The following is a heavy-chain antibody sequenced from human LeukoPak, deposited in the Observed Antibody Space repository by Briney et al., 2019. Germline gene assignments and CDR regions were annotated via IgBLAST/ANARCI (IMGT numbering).Heavy chain of an antibody. D-gene: IGHD2-15*01. J-gene: IGHJ4*02. V-gene: IGHV3-30*18. CDR1: GFTFSSYG. CDR3: ANRVRGTYYFDS. Sequence: QSGGSLRLSCVASGFTFSSYGMHWVRQAPGKGLEWVAIISYDGSNKYYADSVKGRFTISRDNSKNPLYLQMNSLRAEDTAVYYCANRVRGTYYFDSWGQGTLVTVSS. CDR2: ISYDGSNK.